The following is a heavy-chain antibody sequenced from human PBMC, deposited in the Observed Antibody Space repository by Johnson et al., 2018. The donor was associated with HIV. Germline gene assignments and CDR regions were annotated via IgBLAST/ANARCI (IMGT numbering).Heavy chain of an antibody. V-gene: IGHV3-33*06. CDR2: MWYDGSNK. CDR1: GFTFSSYG. D-gene: IGHD1-26*01. CDR3: AKDLFTEREDDVFDV. Sequence: QVQLVESGGGVVQPGRSLRLSCTASGFTFSSYGLHWVRQAPGKGLAWVAVMWYDGSNKYYADSVKGRFPISRDNSKNTLYLQMNSLRAEDTAVYYCAKDLFTEREDDVFDVWGQGTMVTVSS. J-gene: IGHJ3*01.